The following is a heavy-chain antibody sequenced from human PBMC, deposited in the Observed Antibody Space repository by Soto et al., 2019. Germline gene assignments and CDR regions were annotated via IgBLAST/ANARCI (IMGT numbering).Heavy chain of an antibody. J-gene: IGHJ2*01. V-gene: IGHV5-51*01. CDR3: ARHMMWFGETDRYFDL. Sequence: GESLKISCKGSGYSFTSYWIGWVRQMPGKGLGWMGIIYPGDSDTRYSPSFEGQVTISVDKSISTAYLQWSSLKASDTAMYYCARHMMWFGETDRYFDLWGRGTLVTVS. CDR1: GYSFTSYW. CDR2: IYPGDSDT. D-gene: IGHD3-10*01.